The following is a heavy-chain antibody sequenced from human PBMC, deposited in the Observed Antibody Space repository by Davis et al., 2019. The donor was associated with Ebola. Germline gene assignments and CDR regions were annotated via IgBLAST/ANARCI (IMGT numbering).Heavy chain of an antibody. V-gene: IGHV4-59*12. J-gene: IGHJ6*02. CDR2: IYYSGST. D-gene: IGHD2-21*01. CDR3: ARDSYSRGMDV. Sequence: GSLRLSCTVSGGSISSYYWSWIRQPPGKGLEWIGYIYYSGSTYYNPSLKSRVTISVDRSKNQFSLKLSSVTAADTAVYYCARDSYSRGMDVWGQGTTVTVSS. CDR1: GGSISSYY.